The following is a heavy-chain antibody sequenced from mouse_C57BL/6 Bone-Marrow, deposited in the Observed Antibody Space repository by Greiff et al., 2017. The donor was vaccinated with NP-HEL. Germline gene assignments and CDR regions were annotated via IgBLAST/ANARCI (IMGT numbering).Heavy chain of an antibody. CDR2: IRSKSNNYAT. Sequence: DVKLVESGGGLVQPKGSLKLSCAASGFSFNTYAMNWVRQAPGKGLEWVARIRSKSNNYATYYADSVKDRFTISRDDSESMLYLQMNNLKTEDTAMYYCVRTYSNYEDWYFDVWGTGTTVTVSS. J-gene: IGHJ1*03. CDR3: VRTYSNYEDWYFDV. CDR1: GFSFNTYA. V-gene: IGHV10-1*01. D-gene: IGHD2-5*01.